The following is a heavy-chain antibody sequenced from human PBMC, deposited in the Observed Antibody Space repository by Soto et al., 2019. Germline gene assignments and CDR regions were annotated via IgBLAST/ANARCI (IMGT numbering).Heavy chain of an antibody. V-gene: IGHV3-23*01. Sequence: EVQLLESGGGLVEPGGSPRLSCAASGFTFRSYDMTWVRQAPGKGLEWVSYTGGGGVSTYYADSVKGRFTSSRDDSKNTLYLQMNSLRAEDTALYYCAKIVGGGSHHDAFDIWGQGTMVTVSS. CDR3: AKIVGGGSHHDAFDI. CDR1: GFTFRSYD. J-gene: IGHJ3*02. D-gene: IGHD2-15*01. CDR2: TGGGGVST.